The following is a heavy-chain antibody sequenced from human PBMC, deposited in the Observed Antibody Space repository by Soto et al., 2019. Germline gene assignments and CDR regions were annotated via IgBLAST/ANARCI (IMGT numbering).Heavy chain of an antibody. CDR3: ARIHSSSSSDMDV. V-gene: IGHV6-1*01. CDR2: TYYRSKWSY. J-gene: IGHJ6*02. D-gene: IGHD6-6*01. Sequence: PSQTLSLTCAISGDSVSSTSAALNWIRQSPSRGLEWLGRTYYRSKWSYGYAVSVKSRITINLDTSKNQFSLQLNSVTPEDTAVYYCARIHSSSSSDMDVWGQGTTVTVSS. CDR1: GDSVSSTSAA.